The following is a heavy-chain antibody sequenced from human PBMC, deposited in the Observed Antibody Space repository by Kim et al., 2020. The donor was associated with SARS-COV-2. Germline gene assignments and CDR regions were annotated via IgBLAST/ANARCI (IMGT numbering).Heavy chain of an antibody. V-gene: IGHV4-31*02. D-gene: IGHD3-10*01. CDR3: ARVVTSYYYGMDV. Sequence: YHPSLKMRVTISVDTSKNQFSLKLSSVTAADTAVYYCARVVTSYYYGMDVWGQGTTVTVSS. J-gene: IGHJ6*02.